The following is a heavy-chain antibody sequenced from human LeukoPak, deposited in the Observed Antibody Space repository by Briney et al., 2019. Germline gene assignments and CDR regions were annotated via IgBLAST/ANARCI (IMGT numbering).Heavy chain of an antibody. V-gene: IGHV1-8*01. CDR1: GYTFTSYD. CDR3: ARSLLRYFDWLPYWYFDL. J-gene: IGHJ2*01. D-gene: IGHD3-9*01. CDR2: MNPKSGNT. Sequence: ASVKVSCKASGYTFTSYDINWGRQATGQGLEWMGWMNPKSGNTGYAQKFQGRVTMTRKTSISTAYMELSSLRSEDTAVYYCARSLLRYFDWLPYWYFDLWGRGTLVTVSS.